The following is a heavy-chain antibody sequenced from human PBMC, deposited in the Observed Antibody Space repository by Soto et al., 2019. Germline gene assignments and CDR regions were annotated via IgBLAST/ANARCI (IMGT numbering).Heavy chain of an antibody. D-gene: IGHD6-13*01. V-gene: IGHV3-21*01. CDR1: GFTFSSYR. CDR3: ARDSAAAQYY. J-gene: IGHJ4*02. Sequence: GGSLRLSCAASGFTFSSYRMNWVRQAPGKGLEWVSSISSSSSYIYYADSVKGRFTISRDNAKNPLYLQMNSLRAEDTAVYYCARDSAAAQYYWGQGTLVTVSS. CDR2: ISSSSSYI.